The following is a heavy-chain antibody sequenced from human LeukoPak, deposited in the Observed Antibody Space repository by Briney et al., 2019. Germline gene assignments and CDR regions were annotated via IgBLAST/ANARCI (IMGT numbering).Heavy chain of an antibody. CDR2: INLDGNDK. J-gene: IGHJ4*02. V-gene: IGHV3-7*01. D-gene: IGHD1-26*01. CDR3: VRSGSYFSK. Sequence: GGSLRLSCAASGFIFSSHWMSWVRQAPGKGLEWVANINLDGNDKNYVDSAKGRFTISRDNAKNSLYLQMNSLRAEDTAMYYCVRSGSYFSKWGQGTLVTVSS. CDR1: GFIFSSHW.